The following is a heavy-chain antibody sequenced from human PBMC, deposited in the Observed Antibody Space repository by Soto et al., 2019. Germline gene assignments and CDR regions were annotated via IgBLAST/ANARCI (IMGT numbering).Heavy chain of an antibody. J-gene: IGHJ3*02. CDR3: ARPIGWRDAFDI. D-gene: IGHD6-19*01. V-gene: IGHV3-7*01. CDR2: INHDGREK. Sequence: EVQLVESGGGLVQPGGSLRLSCAASGFTFSRTYWMSWVRQAPGTGLEWVANINHDGREKYYVDSVKGRFTISRDNAQDSLYLQMNSLRAEDTGVYYCARPIGWRDAFDIWGQGTMVTVSS. CDR1: GFTFSRTYW.